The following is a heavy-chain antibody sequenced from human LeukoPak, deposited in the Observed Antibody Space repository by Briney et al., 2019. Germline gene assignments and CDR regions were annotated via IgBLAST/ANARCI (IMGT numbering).Heavy chain of an antibody. CDR1: GGSISSYY. J-gene: IGHJ3*02. CDR2: IYTSGST. CDR3: ARELGAYVTGAFDI. V-gene: IGHV4-4*07. D-gene: IGHD1-26*01. Sequence: SETLSLTCTVSGGSISSYYWSWIRQPAGKGLEWIGRIYTSGSTNYNPSLKSRVTMSVDTSKNQFSLKLSSVTAADTAVYYCARELGAYVTGAFDIWGQGTMVTVSS.